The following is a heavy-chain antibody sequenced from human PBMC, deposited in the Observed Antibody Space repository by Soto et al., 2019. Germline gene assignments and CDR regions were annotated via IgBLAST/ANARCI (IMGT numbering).Heavy chain of an antibody. V-gene: IGHV4-59*02. J-gene: IGHJ5*02. CDR1: GTAVTGVY. CDR3: ARGRRLERRKLDWFYP. Sequence: PAGTPTLACTFSGTAVTGVYCSWMSQPPGKGLEWTGYIYYSGSTNYNPSLKSRVTISVDTSKNQFSLKLSSVTAADTAVYYCARGRRLERRKLDWFYPWRQGTLVAVS. CDR2: IYYSGST. D-gene: IGHD1-1*01.